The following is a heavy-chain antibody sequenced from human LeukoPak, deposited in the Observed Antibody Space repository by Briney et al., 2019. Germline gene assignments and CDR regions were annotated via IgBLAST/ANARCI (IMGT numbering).Heavy chain of an antibody. CDR3: ARAKSSGWFRVQ. CDR2: IKQDGTEK. J-gene: IGHJ1*01. V-gene: IGHV3-7*01. Sequence: GGSLRLSCAASGFTFTTYWRSWVRQAPGKGREGVGNIKQDGTEKYYVDSVKGRFTIPRENPKNPLYPQMNRLSAEDTAVYYCARAKSSGWFRVQWGQGTLVPVSS. CDR1: GFTFTTYW. D-gene: IGHD6-19*01.